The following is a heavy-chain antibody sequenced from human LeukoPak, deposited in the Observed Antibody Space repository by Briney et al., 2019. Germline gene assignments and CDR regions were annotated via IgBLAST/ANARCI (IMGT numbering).Heavy chain of an antibody. V-gene: IGHV4-39*07. Sequence: GSLRLSCAASGFTFSSYEMNWVRQAPGKGLEWIGSIYYSGSTYYNPSLKSRVTISVDTSKNQFSLKLSSVTAADTAVYYCARGEERKGYYDFWSGYNWFDPWGQGTLVTVSS. D-gene: IGHD3-3*01. CDR2: IYYSGST. CDR1: GFTFSSYE. CDR3: ARGEERKGYYDFWSGYNWFDP. J-gene: IGHJ5*02.